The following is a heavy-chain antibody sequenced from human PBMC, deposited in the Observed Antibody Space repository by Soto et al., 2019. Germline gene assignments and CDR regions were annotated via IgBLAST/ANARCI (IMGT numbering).Heavy chain of an antibody. D-gene: IGHD3-10*01. Sequence: GGSLRLSCAASGFTLSRYAIHWVRQAPGKGLEWVAVISRDGTNKYYVDSVKGRFTISRDNSRNTLYLQMNSPRHEDAAVYYCARSRSGAVADSFDSWGQGTLVTVSS. CDR2: ISRDGTNK. CDR1: GFTLSRYA. V-gene: IGHV3-30*04. J-gene: IGHJ4*02. CDR3: ARSRSGAVADSFDS.